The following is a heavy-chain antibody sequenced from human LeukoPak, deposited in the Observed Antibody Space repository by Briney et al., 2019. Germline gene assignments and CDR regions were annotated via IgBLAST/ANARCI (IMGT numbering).Heavy chain of an antibody. J-gene: IGHJ4*02. Sequence: GGSRRLSCAAPGFGSITYSMDWVRQAPGKGRGWVSSISSTTGYIYYADSVKGRFTISSDNAENSLYLQMNSLRGEDTAVYYCARDAGITGTTEFDYWGQGTLVTVSS. CDR1: GFGSITYS. V-gene: IGHV3-21*01. D-gene: IGHD1-7*01. CDR2: ISSTTGYI. CDR3: ARDAGITGTTEFDY.